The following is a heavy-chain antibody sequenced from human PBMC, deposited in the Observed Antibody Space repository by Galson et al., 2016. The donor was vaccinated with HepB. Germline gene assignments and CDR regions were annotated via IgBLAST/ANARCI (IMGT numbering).Heavy chain of an antibody. J-gene: IGHJ4*02. V-gene: IGHV1-18*01. Sequence: SVKVSCKASGYTFTNYGISWVRQAPGQGLEWMAWINPNNGDTKYAQKVQGRGTLTKDTSTSTVYMDLRSLRPDDTAVYYCARDLKYSCESSGGSAFWGQGTLVTVSS. CDR2: INPNNGDT. D-gene: IGHD3-22*01. CDR3: ARDLKYSCESSGGSAF. CDR1: GYTFTNYG.